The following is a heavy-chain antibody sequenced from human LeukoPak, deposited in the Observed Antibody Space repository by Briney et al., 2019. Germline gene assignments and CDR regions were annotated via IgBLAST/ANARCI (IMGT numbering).Heavy chain of an antibody. V-gene: IGHV1-24*01. J-gene: IGHJ3*02. Sequence: ASVKVSRKVSGYTLTELSMHWVRQAPGKGLEWMGGFDPEDGETIYAQKFQGRVTMTEDTSTDTAYMELSSLRSEDTAVYYCATSLIYSGSFSYDAFDIWGQGTMVTVSS. CDR2: FDPEDGET. CDR1: GYTLTELS. D-gene: IGHD1-26*01. CDR3: ATSLIYSGSFSYDAFDI.